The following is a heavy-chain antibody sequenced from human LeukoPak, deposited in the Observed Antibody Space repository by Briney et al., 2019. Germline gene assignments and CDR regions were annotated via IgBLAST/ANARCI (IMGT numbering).Heavy chain of an antibody. CDR3: ARVPERKYDSSGYGHFDY. CDR1: GGSFSGYY. J-gene: IGHJ4*02. CDR2: INHSGST. V-gene: IGHV4-34*01. Sequence: PSETLSLTCAVYGGSFSGYYWSWIRQPPGKGLEWIGEINHSGSTNYNPSLKSRVTISVDTSKNRFSLKLSSVTAADTAVYYCARVPERKYDSSGYGHFDYWGQGTLVTVSS. D-gene: IGHD3-22*01.